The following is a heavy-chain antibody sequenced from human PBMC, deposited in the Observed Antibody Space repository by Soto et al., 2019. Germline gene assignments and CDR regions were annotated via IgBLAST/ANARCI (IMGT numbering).Heavy chain of an antibody. CDR3: ARGAGFSSGPNDY. V-gene: IGHV4-34*01. Sequence: QVQLQQWGAGLLKPSETLCLSCAVYGGSFSGYYWSWIRQPPGKGLEWIGEINHSGSTNYNPSLKSRVTISVDTSKNQFSLKLSSVTAADTAVYYCARGAGFSSGPNDYWGQETLVTVSS. D-gene: IGHD6-19*01. CDR1: GGSFSGYY. J-gene: IGHJ4*02. CDR2: INHSGST.